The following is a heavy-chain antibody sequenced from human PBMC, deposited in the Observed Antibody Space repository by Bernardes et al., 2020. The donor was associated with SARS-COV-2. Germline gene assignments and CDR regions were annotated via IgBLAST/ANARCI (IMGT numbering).Heavy chain of an antibody. J-gene: IGHJ5*02. CDR1: GDSINSATYR. CDR2: LSYGGNT. V-gene: IGHV4-39*01. Sequence: SETLSLTCSVSGDSINSATYRWAWIRQAPGKGLEWIGSLSYGGNTYYTPSLSSRVTMSLETSKNQLSLKLKSVTAADTAVYYCASQSCSGGTCYPGDNWFDPGGQGTLVTVSS. D-gene: IGHD2-15*01. CDR3: ASQSCSGGTCYPGDNWFDP.